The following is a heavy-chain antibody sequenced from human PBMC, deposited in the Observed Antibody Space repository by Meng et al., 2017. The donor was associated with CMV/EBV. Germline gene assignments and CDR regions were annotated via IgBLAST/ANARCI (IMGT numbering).Heavy chain of an antibody. J-gene: IGHJ3*01. CDR3: AGRGPYGRALDD. CDR1: GGTSNTYT. V-gene: IGHV1-69*10. D-gene: IGHD3-10*01. CDR2: IIPYLDEP. Sequence: SVKVSCKASGGTSNTYTFNWVRQAPGRGLEWMGGIIPYLDEPNYAQTFQGRVAITSDRSTAAYMELGSLRSEDTAVYFCAGRGPYGRALDDWGQGTLVTVSS.